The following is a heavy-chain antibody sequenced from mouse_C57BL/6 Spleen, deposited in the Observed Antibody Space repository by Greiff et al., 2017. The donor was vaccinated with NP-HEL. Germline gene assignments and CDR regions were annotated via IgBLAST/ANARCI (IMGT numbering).Heavy chain of an antibody. CDR3: ASGNYFYYFDY. CDR1: GFNIKDYY. D-gene: IGHD2-1*01. V-gene: IGHV14-2*01. Sequence: EVQLQQSGAELVKPGASVKLSCTASGFNIKDYYMHWVKQRTEQGLEWIGRIDPEDGETKYAPKFPGKATITADTSSNTAYLQLSSLTSEDTAVYYCASGNYFYYFDYWGQGTTLTVSS. CDR2: IDPEDGET. J-gene: IGHJ2*01.